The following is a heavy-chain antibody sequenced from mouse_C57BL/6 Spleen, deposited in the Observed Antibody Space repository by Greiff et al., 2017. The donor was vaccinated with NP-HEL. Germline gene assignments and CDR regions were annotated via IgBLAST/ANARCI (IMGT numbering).Heavy chain of an antibody. V-gene: IGHV1-82*01. CDR3: ARCGYGSSLFDY. Sequence: VQLQESGPELVKPGASVKISCKASGYAFSSSWMNWVKQRPGKGLEWIGRIYPGDGDTNYNGKFKGKATLTADKSSSTAYMQLSSLTSEDSAVYFCARCGYGSSLFDYWGQGTTLTVSS. CDR1: GYAFSSSW. CDR2: IYPGDGDT. D-gene: IGHD1-1*01. J-gene: IGHJ2*01.